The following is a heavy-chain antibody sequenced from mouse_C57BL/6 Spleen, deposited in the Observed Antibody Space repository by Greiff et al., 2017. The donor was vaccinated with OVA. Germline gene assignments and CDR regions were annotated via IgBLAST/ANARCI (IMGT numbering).Heavy chain of an antibody. V-gene: IGHV1-50*01. J-gene: IGHJ4*01. CDR2: IDPSDSYT. CDR3: ARTHYYGSSYPYAMDD. CDR1: GYTFTSYW. Sequence: QVHVKQPGAELVKPGASVKLSCKASGYTFTSYWMQWVKQRPGPGLEWIGEIDPSDSYTNYNQKFKGKATLTVDTSSSTAYMQLSSLTSDDSAVYYCARTHYYGSSYPYAMDDGGQGTSVTVSS. D-gene: IGHD1-1*01.